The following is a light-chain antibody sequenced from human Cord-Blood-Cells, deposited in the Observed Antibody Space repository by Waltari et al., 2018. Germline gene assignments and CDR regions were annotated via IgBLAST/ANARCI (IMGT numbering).Light chain of an antibody. CDR1: NIGSKS. V-gene: IGLV3-21*03. J-gene: IGLJ2*01. CDR2: DDS. CDR3: QVWDSSSDHVV. Sequence: YVLTQPPSVSVAPGKTARITCGGNNIGSKSVHWYPQKPGQAPVLGVYDDSDRPSGFPGRFSGYNSANTATLTISTVDAGDEADYYCQVWDSSSDHVVFGGGTKLTVL.